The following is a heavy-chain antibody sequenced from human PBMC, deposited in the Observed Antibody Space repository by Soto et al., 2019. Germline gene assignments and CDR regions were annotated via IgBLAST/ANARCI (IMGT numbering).Heavy chain of an antibody. J-gene: IGHJ4*02. CDR2: IMPIFGTP. Sequence: GASVKVSCKASGGTFDSYVISWLRQAPGQGLEWMGGIMPIFGTPNYAQKFRGRVTISADESTNSVYLQLSGLRDDDTAVYYCARGVSYDESGHYLRLVFDYWGQGALVTVSS. CDR3: ARGVSYDESGHYLRLVFDY. V-gene: IGHV1-69*13. D-gene: IGHD3-22*01. CDR1: GGTFDSYV.